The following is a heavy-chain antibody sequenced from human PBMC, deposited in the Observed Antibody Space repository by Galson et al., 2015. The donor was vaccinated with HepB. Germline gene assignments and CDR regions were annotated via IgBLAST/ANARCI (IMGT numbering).Heavy chain of an antibody. J-gene: IGHJ6*02. CDR1: GGSISSGSYQ. V-gene: IGHV4-31*03. D-gene: IGHD3-3*01. CDR2: IYYTGTT. Sequence: TLSLTCSVSGGSISSGSYQWSWIRQHPGRRLEWIGYIYYTGTTSYNPSLKSRVIISVDTSKNEFSLKPSSVTAADTAVYYCARSMFYDFWSGSPIRDVWGQGTTVTVSS. CDR3: ARSMFYDFWSGSPIRDV.